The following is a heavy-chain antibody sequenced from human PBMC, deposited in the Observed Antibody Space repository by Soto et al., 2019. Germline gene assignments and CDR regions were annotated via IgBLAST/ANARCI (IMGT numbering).Heavy chain of an antibody. D-gene: IGHD3-10*01. J-gene: IGHJ4*02. CDR3: ARESPQLSLVLFDY. V-gene: IGHV3-74*01. CDR1: GFTFSSYW. Sequence: GGSLRLSCAASGFTFSSYWMHWVRQAPGKGLVWVSRINSDGSSTSYADSVKGRFTISRDNAKNTLYLPMNSLRAEDTAVYYCARESPQLSLVLFDYWGQGTLVTVSS. CDR2: INSDGSST.